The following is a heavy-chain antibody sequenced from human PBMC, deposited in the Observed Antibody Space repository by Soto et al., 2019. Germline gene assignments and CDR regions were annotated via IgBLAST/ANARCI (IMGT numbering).Heavy chain of an antibody. CDR3: AREGRYDFWSGYYYYGMDV. D-gene: IGHD3-3*01. CDR2: ISYDGSNK. Sequence: GESLKISCAASGFTFSSYAMHWVRQAPGKGLEWVAVISYDGSNKYYADSVKGRFTISRDNSKNTLYLQMNSLRAEDTAVYYCAREGRYDFWSGYYYYGMDVWGQGTTVTVSS. CDR1: GFTFSSYA. V-gene: IGHV3-30-3*01. J-gene: IGHJ6*02.